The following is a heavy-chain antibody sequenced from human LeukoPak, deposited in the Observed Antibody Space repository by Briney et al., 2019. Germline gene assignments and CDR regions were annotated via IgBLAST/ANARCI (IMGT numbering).Heavy chain of an antibody. CDR2: LSGSGGST. V-gene: IGHV3-23*01. CDR1: GFTFSKFA. Sequence: GGSLRLSCAASGFTFSKFAMSWVRQAPGKGLEWVSTLSGSGGSTYYADSVKGRFTISRDNSKNILYLQMNRLRAEDTAVYYCAKGVYYDILTGYPMHFDYWGQGTLVAVSS. J-gene: IGHJ4*02. D-gene: IGHD3-9*01. CDR3: AKGVYYDILTGYPMHFDY.